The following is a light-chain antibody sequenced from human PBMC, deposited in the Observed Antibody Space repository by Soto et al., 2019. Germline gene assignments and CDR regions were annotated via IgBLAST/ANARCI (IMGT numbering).Light chain of an antibody. CDR2: DAS. J-gene: IGKJ4*01. V-gene: IGKV3-11*01. CDR1: QSVTSL. CDR3: KKRANWPLT. Sequence: EIVLQQSHATLSLSPGARSTLSCRASQSVTSLLGWYHQKPGQAHRLLIYDASYRATGIPARFSGSGSGTDFTLTISSLEPDEFGVYYCKKRANWPLTVGGGNKVDIK.